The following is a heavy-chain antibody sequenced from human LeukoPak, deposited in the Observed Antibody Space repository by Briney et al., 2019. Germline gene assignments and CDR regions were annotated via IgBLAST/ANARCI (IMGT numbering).Heavy chain of an antibody. V-gene: IGHV3-7*01. D-gene: IGHD6-13*01. Sequence: GGSLRLSCAASGFTFSSYWMSWVRQAPGKGLEWVANIKQDGSEKYYVDSVKGRFTISRDNAKNSLYLQMNSLRAEDTAVYYCARANASSSWYFFHYYYMGVWGKGTTVTISS. J-gene: IGHJ6*03. CDR1: GFTFSSYW. CDR3: ARANASSSWYFFHYYYMGV. CDR2: IKQDGSEK.